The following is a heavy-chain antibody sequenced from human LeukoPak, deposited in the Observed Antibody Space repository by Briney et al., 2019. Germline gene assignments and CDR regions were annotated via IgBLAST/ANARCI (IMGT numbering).Heavy chain of an antibody. D-gene: IGHD1-26*01. V-gene: IGHV3-20*04. J-gene: IGHJ3*02. Sequence: PGGSPRLSCVASGFTFHAHGMNWVRQAPGKGLEWVSGITGNGGSISYADSVKGRFAISRDNTKNSLYLQMTSLKVEDTALYYCVKDGSYIAFDIWGLGTMVTVSS. CDR3: VKDGSYIAFDI. CDR1: GFTFHAHG. CDR2: ITGNGGSI.